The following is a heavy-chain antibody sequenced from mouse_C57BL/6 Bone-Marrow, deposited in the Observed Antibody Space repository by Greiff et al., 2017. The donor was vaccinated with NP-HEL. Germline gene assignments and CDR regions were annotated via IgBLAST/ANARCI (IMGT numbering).Heavy chain of an antibody. CDR2: ILPGSGNT. D-gene: IGHD1-1*01. V-gene: IGHV1-9*01. CDR1: GYTFTGNW. J-gene: IGHJ2*01. Sequence: VQLQQSGAELMKPGASVKLSCKATGYTFTGNWIEWVKQRPGHGLEWIGEILPGSGNTYYNERFKGKATFTADTSSNTAYMHLSSLTTEDSAIYYCARDYYGSSYVDYWGQGTTLTVSS. CDR3: ARDYYGSSYVDY.